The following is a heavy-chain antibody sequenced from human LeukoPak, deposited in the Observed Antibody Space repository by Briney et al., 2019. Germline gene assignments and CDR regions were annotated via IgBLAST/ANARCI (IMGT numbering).Heavy chain of an antibody. V-gene: IGHV3-30-3*01. CDR2: ISYDGSNK. CDR1: GFTFSSYA. Sequence: GGSLRLSCAASGFTFSSYAMHWVRQAPGKGLEWVAVISYDGSNKYYADSVKGRFTISRDNSKNTLYLQMNSLRAEDTAVYYCARVAEQHLAFYFDYWGQGTLVTVSS. CDR3: ARVAEQHLAFYFDY. D-gene: IGHD1-26*01. J-gene: IGHJ4*02.